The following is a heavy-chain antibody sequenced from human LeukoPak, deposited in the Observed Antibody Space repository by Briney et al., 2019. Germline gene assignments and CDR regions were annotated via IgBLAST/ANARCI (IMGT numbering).Heavy chain of an antibody. CDR2: IRYEGSNK. CDR3: ARFNWNDPGATFDI. Sequence: GGSLRLSCAASGFTFSSYGMHWVRQAPGKGLEGVAFIRYEGSNKYYADSVKGGFTISRDNSKNTLYLQMNSLRAEDTAVYYCARFNWNDPGATFDIWGQGTMVTVSS. CDR1: GFTFSSYG. J-gene: IGHJ3*02. V-gene: IGHV3-30*02. D-gene: IGHD1-20*01.